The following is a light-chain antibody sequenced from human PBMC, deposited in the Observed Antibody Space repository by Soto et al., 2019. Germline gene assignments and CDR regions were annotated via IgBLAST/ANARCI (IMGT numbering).Light chain of an antibody. J-gene: IGLJ2*01. CDR2: DTS. Sequence: QAVVTQEPSLTVSPGGTVTLTCGSSTGAVTSGHYPYWFQQKPGQAPRTLIYDTSNKHSWTPARFSGSLLVDKAALTLSGAQPEDEAEYYCLLSYSGARVVFGGGTKVTVL. V-gene: IGLV7-46*01. CDR1: TGAVTSGHY. CDR3: LLSYSGARVV.